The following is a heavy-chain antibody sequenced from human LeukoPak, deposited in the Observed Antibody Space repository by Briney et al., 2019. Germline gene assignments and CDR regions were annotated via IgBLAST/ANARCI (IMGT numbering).Heavy chain of an antibody. CDR3: AKDMLTYCGGDCQDAFDI. Sequence: PGGSLRLSCAASGFTFDDYAMHWVRQAPGKGLEWVSGISWNSGSIGYADSVKGRFTISRDNAKNSLYLQMNSLRAEDTALYYCAKDMLTYCGGDCQDAFDIWGQGTMVTVSS. D-gene: IGHD2-21*02. V-gene: IGHV3-9*01. J-gene: IGHJ3*02. CDR1: GFTFDDYA. CDR2: ISWNSGSI.